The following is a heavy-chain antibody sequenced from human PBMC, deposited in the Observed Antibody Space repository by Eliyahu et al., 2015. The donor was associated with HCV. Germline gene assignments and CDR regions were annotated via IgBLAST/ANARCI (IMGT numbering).Heavy chain of an antibody. Sequence: EVKKPGSSVKVSCKASGGTFSSYAISWVRQAPGQGLEWMGGIIPIFGTANYAQKFQGRVTITADESTNPSLTWSRTARSQGTPVYYCARGSLNGGELLREEYYYYGMDVWGQGTTVTVSS. CDR2: IIPIFGTA. D-gene: IGHD1-26*01. V-gene: IGHV1-69*01. J-gene: IGHJ6*02. CDR3: ARGSLNGGELLREEYYYYGMDV. CDR1: GGTFSSYA.